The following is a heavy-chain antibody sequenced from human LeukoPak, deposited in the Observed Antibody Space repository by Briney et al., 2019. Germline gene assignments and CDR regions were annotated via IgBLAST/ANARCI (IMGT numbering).Heavy chain of an antibody. J-gene: IGHJ4*02. CDR3: TRWTTVTTFEH. CDR1: GFTFGDYA. Sequence: AGGSLRLSCAASGFTFGDYAMSWVRQAPGKGLEWVGSFTGRTYGGTTEYAASVRGRFTISIDDSKSIAYLQMNSLTTEDTAAYYCTRWTTVTTFEHWGQGTQVAVSS. V-gene: IGHV3-49*04. CDR2: FTGRTYGGTT. D-gene: IGHD4-17*01.